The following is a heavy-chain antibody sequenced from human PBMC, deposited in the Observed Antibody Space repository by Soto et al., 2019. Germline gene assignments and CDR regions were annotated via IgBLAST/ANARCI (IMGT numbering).Heavy chain of an antibody. CDR3: ARDSVGSGYD. V-gene: IGHV4-59*01. J-gene: IGHJ4*02. CDR1: GGSISGYY. D-gene: IGHD5-12*01. CDR2: IYYSGYT. Sequence: QVQLQESGPGLVKPSETLSLTCAVSGGSISGYYWSWIRQPPGKRLEWIGYIYYSGYTNYNPSLTXRVTISVDRSKNQFSLELRSVTASDTAVYYCARDSVGSGYDWGQGTLVTVSS.